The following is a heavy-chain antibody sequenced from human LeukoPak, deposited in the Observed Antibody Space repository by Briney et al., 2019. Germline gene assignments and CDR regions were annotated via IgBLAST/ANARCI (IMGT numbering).Heavy chain of an antibody. V-gene: IGHV3-20*04. Sequence: GGSLRLSCAASGFTFDDYGMSWVRQAPGKGLEWVSGINWNGSSTGYADSVKGRFTISRDNAKNSLYLQMNSLRAEDTALYYCHSYCGGDCYSMDAFGIWGQGTMVTVSS. CDR1: GFTFDDYG. J-gene: IGHJ3*02. D-gene: IGHD2-21*02. CDR2: INWNGSST. CDR3: HSYCGGDCYSMDAFGI.